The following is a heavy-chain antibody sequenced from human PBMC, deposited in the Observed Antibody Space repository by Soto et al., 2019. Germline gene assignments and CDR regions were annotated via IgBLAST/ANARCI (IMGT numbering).Heavy chain of an antibody. CDR3: ARHGERTIRSLNWFDP. J-gene: IGHJ5*02. CDR1: GGSFSGYY. CDR2: INHSGST. Sequence: SETLSLTCAVYGGSFSGYYWSWIRQPPGKGLEWIGEINHSGSTNYNPSLKSRVTISVDTSKNQFSLKLSSVTAADTAMYYCARHGERTIRSLNWFDPWGQGTLVTVSS. D-gene: IGHD4-17*01. V-gene: IGHV4-34*01.